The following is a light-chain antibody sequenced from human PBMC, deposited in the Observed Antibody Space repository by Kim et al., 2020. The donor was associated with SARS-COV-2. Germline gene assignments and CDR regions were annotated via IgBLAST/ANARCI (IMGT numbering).Light chain of an antibody. CDR1: SSDVGAYKY. CDR3: SSHTSSRTYV. J-gene: IGLJ1*01. CDR2: DVT. V-gene: IGLV2-14*03. Sequence: GQSITISCNGTSSDVGAYKYVSWFLQHPGKAPKMMIYDVTKRPSGVSNRFSGSKSGNTASLTISGLQAEDEGDYYCSSHTSSRTYVFGSGTKVTVL.